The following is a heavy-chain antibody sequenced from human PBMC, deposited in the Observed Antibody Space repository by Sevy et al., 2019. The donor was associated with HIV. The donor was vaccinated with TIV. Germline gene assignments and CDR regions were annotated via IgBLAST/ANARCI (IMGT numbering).Heavy chain of an antibody. V-gene: IGHV5-51*01. CDR2: IYPGDSDT. D-gene: IGHD2-15*01. Sequence: GESLKISCKGSGYSFTSYWIGWVRQMPGKGLEWMGIIYPGDSDTRYSPSFQGQVTISADKSISTAYLQWSSLKASGTAMYYCARRRGDCSGGSCDAFDIWGQGTMVTVSS. J-gene: IGHJ3*02. CDR3: ARRRGDCSGGSCDAFDI. CDR1: GYSFTSYW.